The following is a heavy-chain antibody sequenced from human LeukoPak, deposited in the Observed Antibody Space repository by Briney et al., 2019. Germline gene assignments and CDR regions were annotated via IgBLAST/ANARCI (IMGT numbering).Heavy chain of an antibody. Sequence: PGGSLRLSCAASGFTFSSYGMHWVRQAPGKGLEWVAFIRYDGSNKYYADSVKGRFTISRDNSKNTLYLQMNSLRAEDTAVYYCAQAYSSSSLVRFDYWGQGTLVTVSS. CDR3: AQAYSSSSLVRFDY. V-gene: IGHV3-30*02. CDR2: IRYDGSNK. J-gene: IGHJ4*02. D-gene: IGHD6-6*01. CDR1: GFTFSSYG.